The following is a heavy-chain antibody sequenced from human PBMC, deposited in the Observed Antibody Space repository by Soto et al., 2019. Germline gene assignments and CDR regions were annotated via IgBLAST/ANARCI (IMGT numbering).Heavy chain of an antibody. Sequence: SETLSLTCTVSGGSISSYYWSWIRQPPGKGLEWIGYIYYSGSTDYNPALKSRVTISVDTSKNQFSLKLSSVTAADTAVYYCARRGYSYGPYYYYYMDVWGKGTTVTVSS. CDR1: GGSISSYY. D-gene: IGHD5-18*01. CDR2: IYYSGST. J-gene: IGHJ6*03. CDR3: ARRGYSYGPYYYYYMDV. V-gene: IGHV4-59*12.